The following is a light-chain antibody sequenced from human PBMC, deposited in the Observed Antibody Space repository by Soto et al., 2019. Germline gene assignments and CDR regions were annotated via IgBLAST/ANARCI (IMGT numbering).Light chain of an antibody. CDR2: VAS. Sequence: DNLLSQSPGTLYLSTGERATLSSRPSQRLPSDYLAWYQQKPGQAPRLLIYVASSRATGIPDRFSGSGSGTDFTLSISRLWPEDFAVYYCQQSFTLPYTFGQGTKVDIK. J-gene: IGKJ2*01. V-gene: IGKV3-20*01. CDR3: QQSFTLPYT. CDR1: QRLPSDY.